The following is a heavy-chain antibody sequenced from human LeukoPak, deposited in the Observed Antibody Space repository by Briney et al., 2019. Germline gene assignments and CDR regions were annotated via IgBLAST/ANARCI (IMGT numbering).Heavy chain of an antibody. CDR1: GGSISSSNYY. D-gene: IGHD6-13*01. V-gene: IGHV4-39*01. CDR2: IYYSGST. Sequence: SETLSLTCTVSGGSISSSNYYWGWIRQPPGKGLEWIGSIYYSGSTYYNPSLKSRVTISVDTSKNQFSLKLSSVTAADTAVYYCARPLAAAGSRYWYFDLWGRGTLVTVSS. J-gene: IGHJ2*01. CDR3: ARPLAAAGSRYWYFDL.